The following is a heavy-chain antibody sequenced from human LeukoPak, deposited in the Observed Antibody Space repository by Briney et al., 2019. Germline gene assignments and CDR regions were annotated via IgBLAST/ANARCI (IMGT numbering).Heavy chain of an antibody. CDR2: IYYSGNT. CDR3: ARHPKGYFSRFDP. J-gene: IGHJ5*02. Sequence: SETLSLTRTVSGGSISSTTHYWGWIRQPPGKGLEWIGSIYYSGNTDYNPSLKSRVTISVDTSKNQFSLKLNSVTAADTAVYYCARHPKGYFSRFDPWGQGTLVTVSS. CDR1: GGSISSTTHY. V-gene: IGHV4-39*01. D-gene: IGHD2-15*01.